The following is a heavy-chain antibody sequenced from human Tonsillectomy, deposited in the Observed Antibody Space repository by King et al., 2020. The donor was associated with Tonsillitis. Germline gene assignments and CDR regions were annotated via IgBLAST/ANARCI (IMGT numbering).Heavy chain of an antibody. CDR3: ARDTSGPDY. CDR1: GFTCSSYW. V-gene: IGHV3-7*01. CDR2: IKQDGSEK. J-gene: IGHJ4*02. D-gene: IGHD2-8*02. Sequence: VQLVESGGGLVQPGGSLRLSCAASGFTCSSYWMSWVRQAPGKGLEGGANIKQDGSEKYYVDSVKGRFTISRDNAKNSLYLQMNSLRAEDTAVYYCARDTSGPDYWGQGTLVTVSS.